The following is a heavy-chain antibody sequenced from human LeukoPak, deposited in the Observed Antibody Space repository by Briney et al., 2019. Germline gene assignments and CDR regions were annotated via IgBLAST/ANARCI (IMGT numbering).Heavy chain of an antibody. J-gene: IGHJ4*02. Sequence: PGGSLRLSCATSGFTFSTYAMHWVRQAPGKGLEFVSAINPNGDTTFYANSVRDRFTISRDNSKNTLYLQMASLRPEDMAVYYCAREMLGMSHYFEYWGQGTLVTVSS. CDR1: GFTFSTYA. D-gene: IGHD7-27*01. CDR3: AREMLGMSHYFEY. CDR2: INPNGDTT. V-gene: IGHV3-64*01.